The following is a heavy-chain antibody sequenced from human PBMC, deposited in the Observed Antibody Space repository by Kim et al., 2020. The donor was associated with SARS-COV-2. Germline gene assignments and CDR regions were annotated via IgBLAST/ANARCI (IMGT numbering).Heavy chain of an antibody. Sequence: SETLSLTCTVSGGSISSYYWSWIRQPPGKGLEWIGYIYYSGSTNYNPSLKSRVTISVDTSKNQFSLNLSSVTAADTAVYYCSRGVFWSGVFDFWGQGTLVTVSS. CDR2: IYYSGST. CDR1: GGSISSYY. D-gene: IGHD3-3*01. V-gene: IGHV4-59*01. CDR3: SRGVFWSGVFDF. J-gene: IGHJ4*02.